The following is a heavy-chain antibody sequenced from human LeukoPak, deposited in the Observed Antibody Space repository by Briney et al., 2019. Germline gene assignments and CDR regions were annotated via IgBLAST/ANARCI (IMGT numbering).Heavy chain of an antibody. V-gene: IGHV3-23*01. D-gene: IGHD3-3*01. J-gene: IGHJ4*02. CDR1: GFTFSNYA. CDR2: ISGSGGST. CDR3: AKDLERGDGRPRFIGY. Sequence: GGSLRLSCAASGFTFSNYAMSWVRQAPGKGLERVSAISGSGGSTYYADSVKGRFTISRDNSKNTLYLQMNSLRAEDTAVYYCAKDLERGDGRPRFIGYWGQGTLVTVSS.